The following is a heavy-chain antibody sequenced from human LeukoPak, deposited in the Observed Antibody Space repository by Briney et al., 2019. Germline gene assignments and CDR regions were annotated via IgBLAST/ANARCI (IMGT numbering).Heavy chain of an antibody. D-gene: IGHD6-25*01. CDR2: IFYSGNT. Sequence: PSCAVFRTCRVSGGSSKSVDFDGGRIRQPTGKGLEWIGSIFYSGNTYYNSSLKSRVTISVDKSKNQFSLILTSVTAADTAVYYCARDCCGYRSWFAPWSQGTLVTVSS. CDR3: ARDCCGYRSWFAP. V-gene: IGHV4-39*07. J-gene: IGHJ5*02. CDR1: GGSSKSVDFD.